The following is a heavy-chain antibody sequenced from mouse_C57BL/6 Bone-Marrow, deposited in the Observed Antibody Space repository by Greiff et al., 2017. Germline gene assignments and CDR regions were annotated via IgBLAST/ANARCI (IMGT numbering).Heavy chain of an antibody. D-gene: IGHD1-1*01. CDR1: GFSLTTYA. Sequence: VLLLESGPGLVAPSPSLSITCTVSGFSLTTYAISWVRQPPGKGLEWLGGIWTGGGTNYNSALKSRLSISKDNSKSKISLKKNSMQTDDEARDYYARKARNYGRHYFDYWGQGTTLTVSS. CDR3: ARKARNYGRHYFDY. CDR2: IWTGGGT. J-gene: IGHJ2*01. V-gene: IGHV2-9-1*01.